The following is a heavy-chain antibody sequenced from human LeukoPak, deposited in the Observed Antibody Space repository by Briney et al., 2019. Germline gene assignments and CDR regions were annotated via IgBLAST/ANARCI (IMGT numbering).Heavy chain of an antibody. Sequence: VASVKVSCKASGGTFSSYAISWVRQAPGQGLEWMGGIIPIFGTANYAQKFQGRVTITAVESMRTAYMELSSLRAEDTAVYYCARGWLAETTVVTPYNYWGQGTLVTVSS. D-gene: IGHD4-23*01. J-gene: IGHJ4*02. V-gene: IGHV1-69*01. CDR2: IIPIFGTA. CDR3: ARGWLAETTVVTPYNY. CDR1: GGTFSSYA.